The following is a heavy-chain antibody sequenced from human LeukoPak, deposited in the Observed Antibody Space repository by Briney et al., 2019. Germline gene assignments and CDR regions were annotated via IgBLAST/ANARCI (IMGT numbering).Heavy chain of an antibody. J-gene: IGHJ3*02. CDR2: IYPGDSDT. Sequence: GESLKISCKGSGYSFTSYWIGWVRPMPGKGLEWMGIIYPGDSDTRYSPSFQGQVTISADKSISTAYLQWSSLKASDTAMYYCATQDEYYYDSSGYSDAFDIWGQGTMVTVSS. CDR3: ATQDEYYYDSSGYSDAFDI. CDR1: GYSFTSYW. V-gene: IGHV5-51*01. D-gene: IGHD3-22*01.